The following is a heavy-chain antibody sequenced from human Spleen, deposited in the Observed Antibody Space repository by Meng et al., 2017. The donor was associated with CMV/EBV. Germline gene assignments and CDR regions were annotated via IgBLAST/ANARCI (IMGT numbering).Heavy chain of an antibody. CDR1: GYA. J-gene: IGHJ4*02. CDR3: ARGPVSSGYYLLDY. D-gene: IGHD3-22*01. Sequence: QVQLVQSGAEVKKPGASVKVSCKASGYAMHWVRQAPGQGLEWMGWMNPNSGNTGYAQKFQGRVTMTRNTSISTAYMELSSLRSEDTAVYYCARGPVSSGYYLLDYWGQGTLVTVSS. CDR2: MNPNSGNT. V-gene: IGHV1-8*01.